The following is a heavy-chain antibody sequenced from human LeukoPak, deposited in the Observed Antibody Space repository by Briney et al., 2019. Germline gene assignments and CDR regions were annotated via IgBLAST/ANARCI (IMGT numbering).Heavy chain of an antibody. D-gene: IGHD3-22*01. J-gene: IGHJ4*02. CDR1: GGSISSGGYY. V-gene: IGHV4-31*03. CDR3: AKTPRSSPSKPHSLWAYDSSDYYQFDY. CDR2: IYYSGST. Sequence: SETLSLTCTVSGGSISSGGYYWSWIRQHPGKGLEWIGYIYYSGSTYYNPSLKSRVTISVDTSKNQFSLKLSSVTAEDMAVYYCAKTPRSSPSKPHSLWAYDSSDYYQFDYWGQGTLVTVSS.